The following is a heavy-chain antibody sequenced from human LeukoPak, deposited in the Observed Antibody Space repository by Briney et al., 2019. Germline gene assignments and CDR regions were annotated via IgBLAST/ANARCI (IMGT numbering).Heavy chain of an antibody. CDR1: GGSSSSSSYY. CDR2: IYYSGST. V-gene: IGHV4-39*07. J-gene: IGHJ5*01. D-gene: IGHD1-1*01. Sequence: SGTLSLTCTVSGGSSSSSSYYWGWSRQPPGKGLGWVGSIYYSGSTYYNPSLKGRVTISGDTSKHQFSLKRSPVTAADTAVYYCASGGDNGSWFDSWGQGTLVTVSS. CDR3: ASGGDNGSWFDS.